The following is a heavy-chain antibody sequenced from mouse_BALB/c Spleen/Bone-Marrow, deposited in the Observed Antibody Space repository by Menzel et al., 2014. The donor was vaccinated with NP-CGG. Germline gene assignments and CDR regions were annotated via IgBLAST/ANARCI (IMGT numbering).Heavy chain of an antibody. CDR1: GYAFSTSR. D-gene: IGHD2-3*01. CDR3: ARSDGYRTMDY. Sequence: QVHVKQSGPELVKPGASVKISCEASGYAFSTSRMNWVKQRPGQGLEWIGRIYPGDGDTNYNGKFKGKATLTADKSSSTAYMQLSSLTSVDSAVYFCARSDGYRTMDYWGQGTSVTVSS. CDR2: IYPGDGDT. V-gene: IGHV1-82*01. J-gene: IGHJ4*01.